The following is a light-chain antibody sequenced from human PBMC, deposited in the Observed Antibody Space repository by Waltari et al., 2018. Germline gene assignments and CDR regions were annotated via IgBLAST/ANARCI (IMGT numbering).Light chain of an antibody. CDR2: EGI. CDR1: SSDVGIFNL. J-gene: IGLJ3*02. V-gene: IGLV2-23*01. Sequence: QSALTQPASVSGSPGPSITISCTGASSDVGIFNLVSWYQQHPGKAPKLLISEGIKRPSGVSHRFSGSKSGNSASLTISGLQAEDEADYYCFSYAATSTLWVFGGGTKLTVL. CDR3: FSYAATSTLWV.